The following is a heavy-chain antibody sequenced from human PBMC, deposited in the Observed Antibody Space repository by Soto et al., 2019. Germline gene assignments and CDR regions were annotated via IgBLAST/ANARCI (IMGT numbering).Heavy chain of an antibody. J-gene: IGHJ5*02. CDR3: AHFEYSSSSGLNWFDP. V-gene: IGHV3-23*01. D-gene: IGHD6-6*01. CDR2: ISGSGGST. CDR1: GFTFSSYA. Sequence: LRLSCAASGFTFSSYAMSWVRQAPGKGLEWVSAISGSGGSTYYADSVKGRFTISRDNSKNTLYLQMNSLRAEDTAVYYCAHFEYSSSSGLNWFDPWGQGTLVTVSS.